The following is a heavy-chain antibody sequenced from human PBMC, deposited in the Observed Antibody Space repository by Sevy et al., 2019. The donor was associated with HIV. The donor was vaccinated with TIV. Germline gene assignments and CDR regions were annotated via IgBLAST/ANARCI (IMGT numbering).Heavy chain of an antibody. D-gene: IGHD3-10*01. Sequence: ASVKVSCKTSGYTFSNFYMHLVRQAPGQGLEWMGIINPSGGGTNYAQKFQGRVTMTRDTSTSTVYMEVSSLNSDDTAVYYCAGGHSGSGSYSPFDYWGQGTLVTVSS. J-gene: IGHJ4*02. CDR1: GYTFSNFY. CDR2: INPSGGGT. CDR3: AGGHSGSGSYSPFDY. V-gene: IGHV1-46*01.